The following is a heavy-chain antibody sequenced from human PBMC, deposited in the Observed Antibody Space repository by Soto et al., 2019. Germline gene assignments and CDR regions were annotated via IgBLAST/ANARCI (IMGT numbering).Heavy chain of an antibody. CDR1: GFSLSTSAVG. V-gene: IGHV2-5*02. D-gene: IGHD2-15*01. CDR2: IYWDDDK. J-gene: IGHJ4*02. CDR3: AHLVVAGLTYYFDY. Sequence: PTLVNPTETLTLTFAFSGFSLSTSAVGVGWIRQPPGKALEWLAFIYWDDDKRYSPSLKSSLTITKDTSKNQVVLAMTNMDPVDTATYYCAHLVVAGLTYYFDYWGQGTLVTVSS.